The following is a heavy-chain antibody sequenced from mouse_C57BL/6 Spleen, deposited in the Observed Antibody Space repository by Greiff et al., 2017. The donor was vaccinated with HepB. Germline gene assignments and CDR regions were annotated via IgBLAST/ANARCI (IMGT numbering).Heavy chain of an antibody. V-gene: IGHV1-72*01. CDR3: AYYYGSSSYWYFDV. Sequence: VQVVESGAELVKPGASVKLSCKASGYTFTSYWMHWVKQRPGRGLEWIGRIDPNSGGTKYNEKFKSKATLTVDKPSSTAYMQLSSLTSEDSAVYYCAYYYGSSSYWYFDVWGTGTTVTVSS. J-gene: IGHJ1*03. CDR2: IDPNSGGT. CDR1: GYTFTSYW. D-gene: IGHD1-1*01.